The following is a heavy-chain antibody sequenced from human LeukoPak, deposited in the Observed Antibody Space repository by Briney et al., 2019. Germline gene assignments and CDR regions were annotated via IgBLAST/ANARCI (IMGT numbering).Heavy chain of an antibody. Sequence: PGGSLRLSCAASGFTFSSYGMHWVRQAPGKGLEWVAVISYDGSNKYYADSVKGRFTISRDNSKNTLYLQMNSLRAEDTAVYYCARDKVGQYQLLVAEYFQHWGQGTLVTVSS. CDR1: GFTFSSYG. D-gene: IGHD2-2*01. CDR2: ISYDGSNK. J-gene: IGHJ1*01. V-gene: IGHV3-30*03. CDR3: ARDKVGQYQLLVAEYFQH.